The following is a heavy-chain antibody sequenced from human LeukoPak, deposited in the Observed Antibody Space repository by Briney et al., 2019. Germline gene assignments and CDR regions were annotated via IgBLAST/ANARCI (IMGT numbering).Heavy chain of an antibody. Sequence: PGRSLRLSCAASGFTFSRFGMHWVRQAPGKGLEWVALIWYDGDNKYFADSVKGRFTISRDNSKNTLYLQMNSLRAEDTAVYYCASSLGRHGTVNTLDYWGQGTLVTVSS. V-gene: IGHV3-33*01. CDR2: IWYDGDNK. D-gene: IGHD4-17*01. CDR3: ASSLGRHGTVNTLDY. CDR1: GFTFSRFG. J-gene: IGHJ4*02.